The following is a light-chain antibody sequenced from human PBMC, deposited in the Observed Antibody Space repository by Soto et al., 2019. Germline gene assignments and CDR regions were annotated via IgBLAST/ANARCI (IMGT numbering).Light chain of an antibody. CDR3: QHYAAAPIT. CDR1: QSVGGN. J-gene: IGKJ5*01. Sequence: TVLTQSPVTLSLSPGERATLSCRASQSVGGNVAWYQQKPGQAPKLLISGASSRAPGIPDRFSGSGSGADFPLSISRLEPEDFALYYCQHYAAAPITFGQGTRL. V-gene: IGKV3-20*01. CDR2: GAS.